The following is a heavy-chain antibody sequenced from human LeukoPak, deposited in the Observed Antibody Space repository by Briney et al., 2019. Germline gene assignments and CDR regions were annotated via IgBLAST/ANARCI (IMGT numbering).Heavy chain of an antibody. J-gene: IGHJ6*02. Sequence: SVKVSCKASGYTFTGYYMHWVRQAPGQGLEWMGGIIPIFGTANYAQKFQGRVTITADESTSTAYMELSSLRSEDTAVYYCARVEVDTDPLDYYYGMDVWGQGTTVTVSS. CDR1: GYTFTGYY. V-gene: IGHV1-69*13. CDR2: IIPIFGTA. D-gene: IGHD3-3*01. CDR3: ARVEVDTDPLDYYYGMDV.